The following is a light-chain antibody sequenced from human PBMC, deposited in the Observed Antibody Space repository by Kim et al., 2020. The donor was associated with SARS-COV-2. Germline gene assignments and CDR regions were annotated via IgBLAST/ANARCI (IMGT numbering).Light chain of an antibody. CDR1: QSVSSY. Sequence: SPGESATLSCRTCQSVSSYLAWYQQKPGQATRLLIYDASNRATGIPARFSGSGSGTDFTLTISSLEPEDFAVYYCQQRSNWPPLTFGGGTKVEIK. CDR3: QQRSNWPPLT. J-gene: IGKJ4*01. V-gene: IGKV3-11*01. CDR2: DAS.